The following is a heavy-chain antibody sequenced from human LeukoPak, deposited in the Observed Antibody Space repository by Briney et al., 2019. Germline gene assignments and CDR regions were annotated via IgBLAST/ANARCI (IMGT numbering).Heavy chain of an antibody. J-gene: IGHJ4*02. D-gene: IGHD1-26*01. V-gene: IGHV3-66*01. CDR1: GFTVSSNY. Sequence: QSGGSLRLSCAASGFTVSSNYMSWVRQAPGKGLEWVSVIYSGGSTYYTDSVKGRFTISRDNSKNTLYLQMNSLRAEDTAVYYCARGPQGKSGSPPYYFDYWGQGTLVTVSS. CDR2: IYSGGST. CDR3: ARGPQGKSGSPPYYFDY.